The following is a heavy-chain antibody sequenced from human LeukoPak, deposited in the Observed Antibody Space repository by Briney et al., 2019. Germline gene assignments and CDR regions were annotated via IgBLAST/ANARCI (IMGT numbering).Heavy chain of an antibody. CDR3: VREAGLAFDI. J-gene: IGHJ3*02. CDR2: IATAGDT. D-gene: IGHD3-10*01. V-gene: IGHV3-13*01. CDR1: GFTFSSYD. Sequence: GGSLRLSCAASGFTFSSYDMHWVRQATGKGLEWVSAIATAGDTYYADSVKGRFTLSRDNAKNSLHLQMNSLRAEDTAIYYCVREAGLAFDIWGQGTMVTVSS.